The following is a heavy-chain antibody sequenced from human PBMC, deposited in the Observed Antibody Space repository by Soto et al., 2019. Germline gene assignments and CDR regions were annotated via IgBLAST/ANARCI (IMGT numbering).Heavy chain of an antibody. CDR1: GDSVSSNSAA. D-gene: IGHD3-10*01. V-gene: IGHV6-1*01. Sequence: PSQTLSLTCVISGDSVSSNSAAWNWIRQSPSRGLEWLGRTYYRSKWYNDYAVSVKSRITINPDTPKNQFSLQLNSVTPEDTAVYYCAREYVNYYDSGGAFDIWGQGTMVTVSS. J-gene: IGHJ3*02. CDR3: AREYVNYYDSGGAFDI. CDR2: TYYRSKWYN.